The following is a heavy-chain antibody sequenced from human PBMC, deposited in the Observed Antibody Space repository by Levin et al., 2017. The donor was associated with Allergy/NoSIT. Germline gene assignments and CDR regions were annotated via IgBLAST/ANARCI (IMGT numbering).Heavy chain of an antibody. CDR2: ISYDGSNK. CDR1: GFTFSSYA. CDR3: ARADLTYCSSTSCYTYSYYYYGMDI. D-gene: IGHD2-2*02. V-gene: IGHV3-30*04. Sequence: GGSLRLSCAASGFTFSSYAMHWVRQAPGKGLEWVAVISYDGSNKYYADSVKGRFTISRDNSKNTLYLQMNSRGAEDTAVYYCARADLTYCSSTSCYTYSYYYYGMDIWGQGTTVTVSS. J-gene: IGHJ6*02.